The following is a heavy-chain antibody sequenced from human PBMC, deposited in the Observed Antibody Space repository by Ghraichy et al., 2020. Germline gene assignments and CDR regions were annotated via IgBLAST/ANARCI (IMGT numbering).Heavy chain of an antibody. J-gene: IGHJ3*02. D-gene: IGHD1-26*01. CDR1: GDSVSSSSYC. Sequence: SETLSLTCTVSGDSVSSSSYCWVWIHQPPGQGLEWITSIYFTGTTYYNPSLKSPVTMSVDTSTNQFSLRLTSVTAADTAVYYCARGRAPLSGSYPDAFDIWGQGTMITVSS. V-gene: IGHV4-39*07. CDR2: IYFTGTT. CDR3: ARGRAPLSGSYPDAFDI.